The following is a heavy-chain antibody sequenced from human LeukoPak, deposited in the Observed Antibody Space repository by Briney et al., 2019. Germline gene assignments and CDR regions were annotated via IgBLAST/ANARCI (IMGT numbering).Heavy chain of an antibody. CDR3: AREYSTIDC. D-gene: IGHD5/OR15-5a*01. Sequence: PGGSLRLSCAVSGFTFSHYWMHWVRQAPGKGLVWVSRINSDGSTTGYADSVKGRFTISRDNAKNTPYLQMNSLRAEDTAVYYCAREYSTIDCWGRGTLVTVSS. CDR1: GFTFSHYW. J-gene: IGHJ4*02. CDR2: INSDGSTT. V-gene: IGHV3-74*01.